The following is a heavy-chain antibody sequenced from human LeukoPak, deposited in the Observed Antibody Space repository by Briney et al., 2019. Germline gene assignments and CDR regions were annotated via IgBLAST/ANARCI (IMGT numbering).Heavy chain of an antibody. Sequence: PGGSLRLSCAASGFTFSSYAMSWARQAPGKGLEWVSAISGSGGSTYYADSVKGRFTISRDNSKNTLYLQMNSLRAEDTAVYYCARRPYQLSGLGGIYFDYWGQGTLVTVSS. CDR1: GFTFSSYA. J-gene: IGHJ4*02. D-gene: IGHD2-2*01. CDR2: ISGSGGST. CDR3: ARRPYQLSGLGGIYFDY. V-gene: IGHV3-23*01.